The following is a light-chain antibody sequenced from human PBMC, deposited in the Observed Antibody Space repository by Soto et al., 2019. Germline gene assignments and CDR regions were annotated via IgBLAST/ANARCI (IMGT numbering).Light chain of an antibody. CDR3: SSDAGAVV. CDR1: SSDVGSYNL. V-gene: IGLV2-23*01. J-gene: IGLJ2*01. CDR2: EGG. Sequence: QSALTQPASVSASPGQSITISCTGTSSDVGSYNLVSWYQHHPGKAPKLIIYEGGNRPSGVSNRFSASKSGNTASLTISGLQAEDEADYYCSSDAGAVVFGGGTKLTVL.